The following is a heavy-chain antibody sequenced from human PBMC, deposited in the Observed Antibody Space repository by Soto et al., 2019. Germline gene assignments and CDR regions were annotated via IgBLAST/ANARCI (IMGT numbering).Heavy chain of an antibody. J-gene: IGHJ6*02. CDR3: AREDRGYYYGMDV. CDR1: GGSISSYY. Sequence: QVQLQESGPGLVKPSETLSLTCTVSGGSISSYYWSWIRQPPGKGLEWIGYIYYSGSTNYNPSLKSRVTISVDTSKNQFSLKLSSETAADTAVYYCAREDRGYYYGMDVWGQGTTVTVSS. CDR2: IYYSGST. D-gene: IGHD3-10*01. V-gene: IGHV4-59*01.